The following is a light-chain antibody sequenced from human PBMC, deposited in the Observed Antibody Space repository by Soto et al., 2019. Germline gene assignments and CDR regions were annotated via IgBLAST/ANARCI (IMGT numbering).Light chain of an antibody. Sequence: EIVMTQSPATLSVSPGERATLSCRASQSVSSDLAWYHQKPGQAPRLLIYGASTRATGIPARFSGSGSGTEFTLTIRSLQSEDFAVYYCQQYSIWRTFGQGTKVDIK. CDR3: QQYSIWRT. J-gene: IGKJ1*01. V-gene: IGKV3-15*01. CDR1: QSVSSD. CDR2: GAS.